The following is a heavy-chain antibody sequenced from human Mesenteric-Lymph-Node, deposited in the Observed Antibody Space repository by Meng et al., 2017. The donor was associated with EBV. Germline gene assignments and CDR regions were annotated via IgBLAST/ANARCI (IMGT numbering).Heavy chain of an antibody. CDR1: GGSVSSGSHY. Sequence: QVQLQGSGPGLVKPSETLSLTCTVSGGSVSSGSHYWSWVRQPAGKELEWIGYIYSSGSTTYNPSLKSRLTISLHTSNNQFSLKLSSVTAADTAVYYCARGNLGEVPDYWGQGTLVTVSS. CDR3: ARGNLGEVPDY. CDR2: IYSSGST. D-gene: IGHD1-26*01. V-gene: IGHV4-61*01. J-gene: IGHJ4*02.